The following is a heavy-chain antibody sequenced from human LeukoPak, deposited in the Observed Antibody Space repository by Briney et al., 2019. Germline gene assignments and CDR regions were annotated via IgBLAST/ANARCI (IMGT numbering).Heavy chain of an antibody. CDR3: AKGDNYYDSSGYYYVRALFDY. V-gene: IGHV3-30*18. Sequence: GGSLRLSCAASGFTFSSYWMSWVRQAPGKGLEWVAGTSYNGNIKYYADYVKGRFSISRDNSKNTLYLQMDSLRAEDTAVYYCAKGDNYYDSSGYYYVRALFDYWGQGTLVTVSS. CDR2: TSYNGNIK. J-gene: IGHJ4*02. CDR1: GFTFSSYW. D-gene: IGHD3-22*01.